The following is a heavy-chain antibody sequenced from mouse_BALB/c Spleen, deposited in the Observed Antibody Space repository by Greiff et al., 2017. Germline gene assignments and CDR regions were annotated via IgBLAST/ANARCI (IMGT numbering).Heavy chain of an antibody. CDR3: ARVPGAY. Sequence: EVMLVESGAELVKPGASVKLSCTASGFNIKDTYMHWVKQRPEQGLEWIGRIDPANGNTKYDPKFQGKATITADTSSNTAYLQLSSLTSEDTAVYYCARVPGAYWGQGTLVTVSA. CDR1: GFNIKDTY. V-gene: IGHV14-3*02. CDR2: IDPANGNT. J-gene: IGHJ3*01.